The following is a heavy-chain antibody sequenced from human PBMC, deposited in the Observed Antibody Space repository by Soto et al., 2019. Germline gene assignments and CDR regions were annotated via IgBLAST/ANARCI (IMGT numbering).Heavy chain of an antibody. Sequence: QVQLQESGPGLVKPSQTLSLTCTVSGGSISSGGYYWTWIRQHPGTGLEWLGYMYSSGGTFYNPSLRSRVTISVDTSKNQFSLKLRSATAADTAVYYCARVDGSGTYYPIAYWGQGTLVTVSS. J-gene: IGHJ4*02. CDR3: ARVDGSGTYYPIAY. CDR2: MYSSGGT. V-gene: IGHV4-31*03. D-gene: IGHD3-10*01. CDR1: GGSISSGGYY.